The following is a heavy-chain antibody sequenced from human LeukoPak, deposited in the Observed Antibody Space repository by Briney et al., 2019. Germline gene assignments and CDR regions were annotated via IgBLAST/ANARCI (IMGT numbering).Heavy chain of an antibody. Sequence: ASVKVSCKASGYTFTSYDINWVRQATGQGLEWMGWMNPNSGNTGYAQKFQGRATMTRNTSISTAYMELSSLRSEDTAVYYCAREKAVAGTLGYWGQGTLVTVSS. V-gene: IGHV1-8*01. J-gene: IGHJ4*02. D-gene: IGHD6-19*01. CDR3: AREKAVAGTLGY. CDR2: MNPNSGNT. CDR1: GYTFTSYD.